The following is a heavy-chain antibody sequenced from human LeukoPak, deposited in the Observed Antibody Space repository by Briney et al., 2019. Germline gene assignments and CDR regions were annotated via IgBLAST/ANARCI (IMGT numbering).Heavy chain of an antibody. Sequence: SETLSLTCTVSGGSISSSSYYWGWIRQPPGKGLEWIGSIYYSGSTYYNPSLKSRVTISVDTSKNQFSLKLSSVTAADTAVYYCARDTLPLGATFDYWGQGTLVTVSS. D-gene: IGHD1-26*01. J-gene: IGHJ4*02. CDR3: ARDTLPLGATFDY. CDR2: IYYSGST. CDR1: GGSISSSSYY. V-gene: IGHV4-39*07.